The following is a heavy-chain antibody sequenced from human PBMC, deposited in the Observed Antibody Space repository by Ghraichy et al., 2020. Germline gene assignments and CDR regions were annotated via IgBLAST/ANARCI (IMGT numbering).Heavy chain of an antibody. D-gene: IGHD6-25*01. Sequence: GGSPRLSCVASGFSFRSYWMGWVRQAPGKGLEWVANIKEDGSEKYYVDSVKGRFTISRDNAKRSLFLQMSSLRGDDTAVYYCMRGVAAAGTSVDYWGQGALVTVSS. CDR1: GFSFRSYW. V-gene: IGHV3-7*03. CDR2: IKEDGSEK. J-gene: IGHJ4*02. CDR3: MRGVAAAGTSVDY.